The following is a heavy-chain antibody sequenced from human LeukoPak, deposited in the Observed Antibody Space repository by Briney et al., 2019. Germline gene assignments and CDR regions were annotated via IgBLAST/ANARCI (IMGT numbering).Heavy chain of an antibody. CDR3: ARRSPSVAGIPFDY. CDR1: GGSFSGYY. Sequence: SETLSLTCAVYGGSFSGYYWSWIRQPPGKGLEWIGEINHSGSTNYNPSLKSRVTIPVDTSKNQFSLKLSSVTAADTAVYYCARRSPSVAGIPFDYWGQGTLVTVSS. D-gene: IGHD6-19*01. CDR2: INHSGST. J-gene: IGHJ4*02. V-gene: IGHV4-34*01.